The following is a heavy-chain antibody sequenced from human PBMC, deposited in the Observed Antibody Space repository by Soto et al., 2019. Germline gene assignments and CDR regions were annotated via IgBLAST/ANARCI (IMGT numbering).Heavy chain of an antibody. J-gene: IGHJ5*02. CDR3: AKAEGARSSNWFDP. Sequence: GGSLRLSCAASGFTFSSYAMSWVRQAPGKGLEWVSAISGSGGSTYYADSVKGRFTISRDNSKNTLYLQMNSLRAEDTAVYYCAKAEGARSSNWFDPWGQGTLVTVSP. V-gene: IGHV3-23*01. D-gene: IGHD1-26*01. CDR1: GFTFSSYA. CDR2: ISGSGGST.